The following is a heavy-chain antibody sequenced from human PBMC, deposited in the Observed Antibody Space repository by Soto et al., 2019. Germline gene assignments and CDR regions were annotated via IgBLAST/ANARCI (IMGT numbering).Heavy chain of an antibody. V-gene: IGHV4-31*03. J-gene: IGHJ4*02. D-gene: IGHD6-13*01. CDR1: GGSISSGGYY. CDR2: IYYSGRT. CDR3: ARERSSSWSSTDY. Sequence: SETLSLTCPVSGGSISSGGYYWSWIRQPTGKGLEWIGYIYYSGRTYYNPSLKSRVTISVDTSKNQFSLKLSSVTAADTAVSYCARERSSSWSSTDYWGQGTLVTVSS.